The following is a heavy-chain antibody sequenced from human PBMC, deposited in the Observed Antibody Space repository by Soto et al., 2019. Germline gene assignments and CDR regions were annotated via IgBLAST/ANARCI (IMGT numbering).Heavy chain of an antibody. CDR1: GFSLITSGVG. CDR2: IYWDDDK. Sequence: QITLKEAGPPLVKPTQTLTLTCSFSGFSLITSGVGVGWIRQPPGKALEWLALIYWDDDKGYSTSLKSRRTNTKDTSKNQVVLTMTNMDPADTATYYCAHTMAPRIFDYWGQGTLVTVSS. CDR3: AHTMAPRIFDY. V-gene: IGHV2-5*02. J-gene: IGHJ4*02.